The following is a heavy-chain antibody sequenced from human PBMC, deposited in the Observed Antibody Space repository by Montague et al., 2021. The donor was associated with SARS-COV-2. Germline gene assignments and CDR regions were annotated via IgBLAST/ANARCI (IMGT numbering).Heavy chain of an antibody. D-gene: IGHD6-19*01. CDR1: GGSISSSSYY. CDR3: ARQENSSGWFKPDAFDI. V-gene: IGHV4-39*01. J-gene: IGHJ3*02. CDR2: IYYSGST. Sequence: ETLSLTCTVAGGSISSSSYYWGWIRQPPGKGLEWIGSIYYSGSTYYNPSLKSRVTISVDTSKNQFSLKLSSVTAADTAVYYCARQENSSGWFKPDAFDIWGQGTMVTVSS.